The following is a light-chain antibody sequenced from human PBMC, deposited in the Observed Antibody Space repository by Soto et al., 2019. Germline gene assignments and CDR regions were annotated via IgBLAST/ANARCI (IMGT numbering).Light chain of an antibody. J-gene: IGKJ2*01. CDR3: QQYGTSPHT. CDR1: QSVNSNY. V-gene: IGKV3-20*01. CDR2: GAS. Sequence: EIVLPQSPGTLSLSPGERATLSCRVSQSVNSNYLAWYQPKPGQIPRALIYGASIRAAGVPDTRRGSGSGTDFTLTISRLEPEDYAVYYCQQYGTSPHTCGQGTKLEIK.